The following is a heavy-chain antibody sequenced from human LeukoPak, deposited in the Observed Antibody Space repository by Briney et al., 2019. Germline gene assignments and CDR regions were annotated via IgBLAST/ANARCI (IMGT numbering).Heavy chain of an antibody. CDR2: IYYSGST. V-gene: IGHV4-30-4*01. Sequence: SQTLSLTCTVSGGSIISGDYFWSWIRQPPGKGLEWIGNIYYSGSTDYNPSLKSRVSISVDTSKNQFSLKVNSVTAADTAVYYCARTLGDSSSGYWGQGTLVTVSS. D-gene: IGHD6-13*01. CDR1: GGSIISGDYF. CDR3: ARTLGDSSSGY. J-gene: IGHJ4*02.